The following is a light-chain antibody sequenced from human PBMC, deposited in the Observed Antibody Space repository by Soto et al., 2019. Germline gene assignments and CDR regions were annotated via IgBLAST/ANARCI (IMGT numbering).Light chain of an antibody. CDR1: QSIXPX. J-gene: IGKJ2*01. CDR3: QQYENWPPYN. V-gene: IGKV3-15*01. CDR2: WAS. Sequence: TQSPATLSASPGEIVSLSCRASQSIXPXLAWYHQRHGQAPRLIISWASTRASGVPARFIGRGFGTEFTLTITNLQPEDFGIYYCQQYENWPPYNFGQGTKLEIK.